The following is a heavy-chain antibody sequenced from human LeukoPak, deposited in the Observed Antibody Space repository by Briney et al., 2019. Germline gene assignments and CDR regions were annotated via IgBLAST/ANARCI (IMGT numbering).Heavy chain of an antibody. V-gene: IGHV1-69*13. CDR2: IIPIFGTA. CDR3: ASPVSTVTTDDAFDI. Sequence: VASVKVSCKASGGTFSSYAISWVRQAPGQGLEWMGGIIPIFGTANYAQKFQGRVTITADESTSTAYMELSSLRSEDTAVYYCASPVSTVTTDDAFDIWGQGTMVTVSS. J-gene: IGHJ3*02. D-gene: IGHD4-17*01. CDR1: GGTFSSYA.